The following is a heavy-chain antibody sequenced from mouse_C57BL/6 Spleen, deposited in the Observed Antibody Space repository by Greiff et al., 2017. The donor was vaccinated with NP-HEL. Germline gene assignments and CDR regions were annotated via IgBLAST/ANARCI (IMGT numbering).Heavy chain of an antibody. V-gene: IGHV1-53*01. CDR1: GYTFTSYW. CDR3: ARKYGYDGAWFAY. D-gene: IGHD2-2*01. Sequence: VQLQQSGTELVKPGASVKLSCKASGYTFTSYWMHWVKQRPGQGLEWIGNINPSNGGTNYNEKFKSKATLTVDKSSSTAYMQLSSLTSEDSAVYYCARKYGYDGAWFAYWGQGTLVTVSA. CDR2: INPSNGGT. J-gene: IGHJ3*01.